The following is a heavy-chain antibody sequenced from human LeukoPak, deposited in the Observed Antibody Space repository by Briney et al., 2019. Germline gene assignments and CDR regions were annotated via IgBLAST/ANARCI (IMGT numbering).Heavy chain of an antibody. J-gene: IGHJ4*02. Sequence: GRSLRLSCAASGFTFSSSGMHWVRQAPGKGLEWVAVISYDGSNKYYADSVKGRFTFSRDNSKNTLYLQMNSLRAEDTAVYYCAKEYCSNSVCHSLDHWGQGTLVTVSS. CDR3: AKEYCSNSVCHSLDH. V-gene: IGHV3-30*18. D-gene: IGHD2-8*01. CDR2: ISYDGSNK. CDR1: GFTFSSSG.